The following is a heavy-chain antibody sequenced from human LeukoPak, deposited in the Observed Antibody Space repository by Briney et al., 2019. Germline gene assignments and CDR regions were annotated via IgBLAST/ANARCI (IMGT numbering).Heavy chain of an antibody. D-gene: IGHD3-3*01. J-gene: IGHJ4*02. V-gene: IGHV3-23*01. Sequence: GGSLRLSCKASGFTFHNYAMTWVRRAPGKGLDWVSTVSGTGTSTFYADSVKVRATISRDNSKNMLYLQMSSLRAEDTAMYYCAKGYYDSHRGFFEYWGLGTLVTVSS. CDR2: VSGTGTST. CDR1: GFTFHNYA. CDR3: AKGYYDSHRGFFEY.